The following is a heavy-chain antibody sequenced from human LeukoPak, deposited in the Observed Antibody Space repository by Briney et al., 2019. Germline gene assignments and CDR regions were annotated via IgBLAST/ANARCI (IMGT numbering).Heavy chain of an antibody. Sequence: PSETLSLTCTVSGGSVSSGGYYWSWIRQPPETGLEFIGYIYCTGSTNYNPSLKSRVTISVDTSKNQFSLRLSSVTAADTAVYYCARVRYGGSPKYYFDYWGQGTLVTVSS. CDR1: GGSVSSGGYY. CDR2: IYCTGST. J-gene: IGHJ4*02. CDR3: ARVRYGGSPKYYFDY. D-gene: IGHD6-6*01. V-gene: IGHV4-61*08.